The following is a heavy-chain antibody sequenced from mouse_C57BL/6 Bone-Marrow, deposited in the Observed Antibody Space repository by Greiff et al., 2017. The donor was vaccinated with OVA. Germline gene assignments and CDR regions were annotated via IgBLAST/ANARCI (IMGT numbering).Heavy chain of an antibody. CDR2: ISSGSSTI. J-gene: IGHJ1*03. CDR1: GFTFSDYG. Sequence: EVKLVESGGGLVKPGGSLKLSCAASGFTFSDYGMHWVRQAPEKGLEWVAYISSGSSTIYYADTVTGRFTISRDNAKNTLFLQMTSLKSEDTAMYYCAIYYLDVWGTGTTVTVSS. V-gene: IGHV5-17*01. D-gene: IGHD1-1*02. CDR3: AIYYLDV.